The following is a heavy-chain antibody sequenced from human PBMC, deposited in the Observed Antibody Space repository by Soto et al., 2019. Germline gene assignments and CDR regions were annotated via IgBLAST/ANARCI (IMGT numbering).Heavy chain of an antibody. CDR2: INSDGSST. V-gene: IGHV3-74*01. CDR3: ARDQHRSGWNPFDY. Sequence: GGSLRLSCAASGFTLSSYWMYWVRQAPGKGLVWVSRINSDGSSTTYADSVKGRFTISRDNAKNTLYLQMNSLRAEDTAVYYCARDQHRSGWNPFDYWGQGTLVTVSS. D-gene: IGHD6-19*01. J-gene: IGHJ4*02. CDR1: GFTLSSYW.